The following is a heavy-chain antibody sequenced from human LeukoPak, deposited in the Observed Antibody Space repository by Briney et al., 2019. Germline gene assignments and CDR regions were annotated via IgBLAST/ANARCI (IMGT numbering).Heavy chain of an antibody. Sequence: SVKVSCKASGGTFSSYAISWVRQAPGQGLEWMGGVIPIFGTANYAQKFQGRVTITTDESTSTAYMELSSLRSEDTAVYYCARGNKGYYYYMDVWGKGTTVTVSS. V-gene: IGHV1-69*05. CDR3: ARGNKGYYYYMDV. CDR2: VIPIFGTA. D-gene: IGHD2/OR15-2a*01. CDR1: GGTFSSYA. J-gene: IGHJ6*03.